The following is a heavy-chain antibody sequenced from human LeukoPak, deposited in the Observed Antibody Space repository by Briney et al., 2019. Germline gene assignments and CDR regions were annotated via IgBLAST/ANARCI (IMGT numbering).Heavy chain of an antibody. CDR2: YYWYDDK. CDR3: AHRGLAYCGGDCYSPPDAFDI. Sequence: SGPTLVNPTQTLTLTCTFSGLSLSTRGVGVGWIRQPPGKALKWLALYYWYDDKRYTPSLKSRLTITKDTSKNQVVLTMTNMDPVDTATYYCAHRGLAYCGGDCYSPPDAFDIWGQGTMVTVSS. D-gene: IGHD2-21*02. CDR1: GLSLSTRGVG. J-gene: IGHJ3*02. V-gene: IGHV2-5*01.